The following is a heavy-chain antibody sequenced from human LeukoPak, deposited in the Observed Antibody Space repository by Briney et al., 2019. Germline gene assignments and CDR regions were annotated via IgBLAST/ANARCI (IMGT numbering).Heavy chain of an antibody. CDR3: ARAIRRYYDILTGYPGGEYCGMDV. D-gene: IGHD3-9*01. CDR2: IIPIFGTA. Sequence: ASVKVSCKASGGTFSSYAISWVRQAPGQGLEWMGGIIPIFGTANYAQKFQGRVTITADKSTSTAYMELSSLRSEDTAVYYCARAIRRYYDILTGYPGGEYCGMDVWGKGTTVTVSS. CDR1: GGTFSSYA. V-gene: IGHV1-69*06. J-gene: IGHJ6*04.